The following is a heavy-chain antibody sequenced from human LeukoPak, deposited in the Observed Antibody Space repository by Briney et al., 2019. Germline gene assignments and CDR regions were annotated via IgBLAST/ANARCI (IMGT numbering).Heavy chain of an antibody. D-gene: IGHD3-10*01. CDR2: ISGSGGSP. CDR1: GFTFSNYG. J-gene: IGHJ4*02. CDR3: AKVSPRESRGISMVRGVIKPRGYFDY. Sequence: GGSLRLSCAASGFTFSNYGMSWVRQAPGKGLGWVSGISGSGGSPYYADSVKGRFTISRDNSKYTLYLQMNSLRAEDTAVYYCAKVSPRESRGISMVRGVIKPRGYFDYWGQGTLVTVSS. V-gene: IGHV3-23*01.